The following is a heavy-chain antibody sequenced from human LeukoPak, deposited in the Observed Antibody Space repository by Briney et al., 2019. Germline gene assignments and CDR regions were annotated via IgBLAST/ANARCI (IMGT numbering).Heavy chain of an antibody. Sequence: GGSLRLSCAASGFTFTTSWMHWFRQAPGKGLVWVSRIESDGTSTTYADSVKGRFTVSRDNAKNTLYLQMNSLRAEDAAVYYCARGLAGAYRIMDVWGQGTTVTVS. V-gene: IGHV3-74*01. CDR3: ARGLAGAYRIMDV. CDR2: IESDGTST. CDR1: GFTFTTSW. D-gene: IGHD6-19*01. J-gene: IGHJ6*02.